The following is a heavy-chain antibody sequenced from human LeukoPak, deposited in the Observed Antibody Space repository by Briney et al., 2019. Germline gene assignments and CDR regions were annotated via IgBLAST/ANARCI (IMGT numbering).Heavy chain of an antibody. CDR2: ISWNSGSI. CDR3: AKDIGFGSMDV. Sequence: GGSLRLSCAASGFTFDDYAIHWVRQAPGKGLEWVSGISWNSGSIGYADSVKGRFTISRDNAKNSLYLQMNSLRAEDTALYYCAKDIGFGSMDVWGQGTTVTVSS. V-gene: IGHV3-9*01. CDR1: GFTFDDYA. D-gene: IGHD3-3*01. J-gene: IGHJ6*02.